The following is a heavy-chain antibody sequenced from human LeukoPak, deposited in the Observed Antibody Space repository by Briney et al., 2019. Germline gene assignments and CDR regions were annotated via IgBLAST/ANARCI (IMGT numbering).Heavy chain of an antibody. J-gene: IGHJ4*02. CDR1: GFTFSSYS. V-gene: IGHV3-21*01. CDR3: ARDSDC. Sequence: GGSLRHSCAASGFTFSSYSMNWVRQAPGKGLEWVSSISSSSSYISYVDSVKGRFTISRDNAKNSLYLQMNSLRAEDTAVYYCARDSDCWGQGTLVTVSS. CDR2: ISSSSSYI.